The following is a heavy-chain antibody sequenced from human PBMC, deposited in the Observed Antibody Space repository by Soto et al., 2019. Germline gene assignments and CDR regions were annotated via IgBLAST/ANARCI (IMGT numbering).Heavy chain of an antibody. Sequence: GESLKISCKGSGYSFTSYWISWVRQMPGKGLEWMGRIDPSDSYTNYSPSFQGHVTISADKSISTAYLQWSSLRSEDTAVYYCASSPGVVSNYYDSSGQMGYWGQGTLVTVSS. CDR3: ASSPGVVSNYYDSSGQMGY. D-gene: IGHD3-22*01. J-gene: IGHJ4*02. CDR2: IDPSDSYT. V-gene: IGHV5-10-1*01. CDR1: GYSFTSYW.